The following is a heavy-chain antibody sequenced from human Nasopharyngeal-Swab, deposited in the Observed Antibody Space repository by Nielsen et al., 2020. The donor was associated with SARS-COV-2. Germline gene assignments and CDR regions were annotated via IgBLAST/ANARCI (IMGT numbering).Heavy chain of an antibody. CDR2: IARSGTTT. D-gene: IGHD6-19*01. J-gene: IGHJ6*02. CDR1: GFTCSNSD. Sequence: GGSLRLSCAASGFTCSNSDMSWVRQAPGKGLEWVSGIARSGTTTYYADSVKGRFTISRDNSKNTLYLQMNSLRAEDTALYYCTKDSGWLATFWGQGTAVTVSS. V-gene: IGHV3-23*01. CDR3: TKDSGWLATF.